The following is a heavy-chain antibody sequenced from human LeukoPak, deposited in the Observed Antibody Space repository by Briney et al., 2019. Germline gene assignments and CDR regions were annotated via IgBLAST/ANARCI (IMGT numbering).Heavy chain of an antibody. D-gene: IGHD3-22*01. CDR2: MYYSGST. J-gene: IGHJ3*02. CDR1: GGSISSSSYY. Sequence: SETLSLTCTVSGGSISSSSYYWGWIRQPPGKGLEWIGSMYYSGSTYYNPSLMSRVTISVDTSKNQFSLKLSSVTAADTAVYYCARVADSSGYYHHYDAFDIWGQGTMVTVSS. CDR3: ARVADSSGYYHHYDAFDI. V-gene: IGHV4-39*07.